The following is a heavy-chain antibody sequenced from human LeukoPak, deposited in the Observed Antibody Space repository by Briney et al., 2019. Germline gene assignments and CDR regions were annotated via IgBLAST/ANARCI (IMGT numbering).Heavy chain of an antibody. J-gene: IGHJ5*02. Sequence: SETLSLTCTISGGSFSSYYWSWIRQPPGKTLEWIGYVYFSGRTNYNPSLESRVTISVDTTKRQFSLNLSSVTAADTAVYYCARTQYSSSWYRFDPWGQGTLVIVSS. CDR3: ARTQYSSSWYRFDP. CDR1: GGSFSSYY. D-gene: IGHD6-13*01. CDR2: VYFSGRT. V-gene: IGHV4-59*08.